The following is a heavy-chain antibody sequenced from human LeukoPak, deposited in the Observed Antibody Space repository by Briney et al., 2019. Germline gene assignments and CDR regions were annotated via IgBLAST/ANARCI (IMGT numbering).Heavy chain of an antibody. V-gene: IGHV4-31*03. CDR2: IYYTGNT. J-gene: IGHJ4*02. Sequence: SETLSLTCKVSGGSISDENYYWTWVRQHPVKGLEWIGYIYYTGNTYYNPSLKSRVTISMDMSKNQFSLKLTSMTAADTAVYYCARVLWGYYGSGPLDSWGQGTLVTVSS. CDR1: GGSISDENYY. CDR3: ARVLWGYYGSGPLDS. D-gene: IGHD3-10*01.